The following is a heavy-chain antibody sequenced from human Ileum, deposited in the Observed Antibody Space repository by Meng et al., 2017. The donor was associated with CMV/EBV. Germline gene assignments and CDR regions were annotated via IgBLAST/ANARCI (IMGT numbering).Heavy chain of an antibody. J-gene: IGHJ4*02. CDR1: GGSISSSNW. V-gene: IGHV4-4*02. CDR2: IYHRGST. CDR3: AKGCSSTSCYYDY. Sequence: SETLSLTCAVSGGSISSSNWWSWVRQPPGKGLEWIGEIYHRGSTNYNPTLKSRFTISVDKSKNQFSLKLSSVTAADTAVYYCAKGCSSTSCYYDYWGQGTLVTVSS. D-gene: IGHD2-2*01.